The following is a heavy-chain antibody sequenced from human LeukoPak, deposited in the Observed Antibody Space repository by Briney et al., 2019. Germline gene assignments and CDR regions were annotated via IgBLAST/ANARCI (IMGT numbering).Heavy chain of an antibody. CDR3: ARVRRPGYYYYGMDV. CDR2: IPYDGSNK. J-gene: IGHJ6*02. CDR1: GFTFSSYA. Sequence: GGSLRLSCAASGFTFSSYAMHWVRQAPGKGLEWVAVIPYDGSNKYYADSVEGRFTISRDNSKNTLYLQMNSLRAEDTAVYYCARVRRPGYYYYGMDVWGQGTTVTVSS. D-gene: IGHD3-16*01. V-gene: IGHV3-30-3*01.